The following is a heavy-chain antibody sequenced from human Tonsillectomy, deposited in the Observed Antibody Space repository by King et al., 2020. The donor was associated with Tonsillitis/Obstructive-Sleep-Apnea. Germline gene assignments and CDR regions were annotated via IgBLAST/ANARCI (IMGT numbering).Heavy chain of an antibody. J-gene: IGHJ6*02. Sequence: VQLVESGGGLVQPGGSLRLSCAASRFTFSSYEMNWVRQAPGKGLEWVSYISTSGSTMYYADSVKGRLTISRDNAKNSMYLRMNSLRAEDTAVYYCARSECIYYYGMDVWGQGTTVTVSS. CDR3: ARSECIYYYGMDV. V-gene: IGHV3-48*03. CDR1: RFTFSSYE. CDR2: ISTSGSTM. D-gene: IGHD2-8*01.